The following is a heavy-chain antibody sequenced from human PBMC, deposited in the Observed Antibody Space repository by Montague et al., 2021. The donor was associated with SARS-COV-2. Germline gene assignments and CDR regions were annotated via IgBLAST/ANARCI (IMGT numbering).Heavy chain of an antibody. CDR3: ARKTRGWLSRPPYKYYFDY. CDR1: GGSISSDY. CDR2: INYSGIT. J-gene: IGHJ4*02. V-gene: IGHV4-59*01. Sequence: SETLSLTCTVSGGSISSDYWSWIRQPPGKGLEWIGYINYSGITTYNPSLQSRVTILVDTSKNQFSLKLSSVSAADTAVYYCARKTRGWLSRPPYKYYFDYWGQGTLVTVSS. D-gene: IGHD3-22*01.